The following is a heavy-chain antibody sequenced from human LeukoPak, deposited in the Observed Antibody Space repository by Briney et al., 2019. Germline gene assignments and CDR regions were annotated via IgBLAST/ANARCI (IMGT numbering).Heavy chain of an antibody. D-gene: IGHD3-10*01. J-gene: IGHJ4*02. V-gene: IGHV1-8*01. Sequence: ASVKVSCKASGYTFTSYDINWVRQAPGQGLEGMGWMNPNSGNTGYAQKFQGRVTMTRNTSISTAYMELSSLRSEDTAVYYCARGRVHELLYLCYWGQGTLVTVSS. CDR1: GYTFTSYD. CDR3: ARGRVHELLYLCY. CDR2: MNPNSGNT.